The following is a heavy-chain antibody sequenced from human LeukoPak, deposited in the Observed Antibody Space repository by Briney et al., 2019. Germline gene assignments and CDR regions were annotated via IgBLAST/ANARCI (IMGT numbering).Heavy chain of an antibody. CDR3: ARGPNYDILTGWRKTHNAFDI. J-gene: IGHJ3*02. V-gene: IGHV3-30*04. CDR2: ISYDGSNK. D-gene: IGHD3-9*01. CDR1: GFTFSSYA. Sequence: GGSLRLSCAASGFTFSSYAMHWVRQAPGKGLEWVAVISYDGSNKYYADSVKGRFTISRDNSKNTLYLQMTSLRAEDTAVYYCARGPNYDILTGWRKTHNAFDIWGQGTMVTVSS.